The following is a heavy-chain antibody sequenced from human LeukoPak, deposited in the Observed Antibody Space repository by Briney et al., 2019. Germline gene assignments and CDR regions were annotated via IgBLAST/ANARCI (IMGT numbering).Heavy chain of an antibody. V-gene: IGHV4-59*01. CDR3: ARGVSGWYWFDP. D-gene: IGHD6-19*01. CDR2: IYYSGST. CDR1: GGSISSYY. Sequence: SQTLSLTCTVSGGSISSYYWSWIRQPPGKGLEWIGYIYYSGSTNYNPSLKSRVTISVDTSKNQFSLKLSSVTAADTAVYYCARGVSGWYWFDPWGQGTLVTVSS. J-gene: IGHJ5*02.